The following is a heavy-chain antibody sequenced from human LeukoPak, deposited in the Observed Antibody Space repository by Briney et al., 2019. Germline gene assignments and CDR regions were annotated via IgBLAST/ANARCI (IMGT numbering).Heavy chain of an antibody. D-gene: IGHD2-21*01. CDR1: GGTFSSYA. J-gene: IGHJ4*02. V-gene: IGHV1-69*05. CDR3: ARALDHPYCGGDCLLDY. CDR2: IIPIFGTA. Sequence: GASVKVSCKASGGTFSSYAISWVRQAPGQGLEWMGGIIPIFGTANYAQKFQGRVTMTRDTSISTAYMELSRLRSDDTAVYYCARALDHPYCGGDCLLDYWGQGTLVTVSS.